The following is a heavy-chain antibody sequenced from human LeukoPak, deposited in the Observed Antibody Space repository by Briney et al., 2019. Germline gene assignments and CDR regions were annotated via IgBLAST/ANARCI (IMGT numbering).Heavy chain of an antibody. D-gene: IGHD6-13*01. CDR1: PFTLSDYY. CDR3: ATEVEYSTNGFDT. J-gene: IGHJ3*02. Sequence: PGGSLRLSCAASPFTLSDYYVSWIRQAPGRGLEWVSYISSRGHTIYYAASVKGRFTISRDDAKNEVYLQMTGLRAEDTALYYCATEVEYSTNGFDTWGQGTMVTVSS. V-gene: IGHV3-11*04. CDR2: ISSRGHTI.